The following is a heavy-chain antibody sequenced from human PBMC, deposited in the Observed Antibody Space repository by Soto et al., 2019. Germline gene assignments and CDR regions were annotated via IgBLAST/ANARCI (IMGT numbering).Heavy chain of an antibody. CDR2: IWYDGSNK. CDR3: AREEGGTFDY. CDR1: GFNFSSYG. J-gene: IGHJ4*02. D-gene: IGHD1-1*01. Sequence: GGSLRLSCAASGFNFSSYGMHWIRQAPGKGLEWVAVIWYDGSNKYYADSVKGRFTISRDNSKNTLYLQMNSLRFEDTAVYYCAREEGGTFDYWGQGTLVTVSS. V-gene: IGHV3-33*01.